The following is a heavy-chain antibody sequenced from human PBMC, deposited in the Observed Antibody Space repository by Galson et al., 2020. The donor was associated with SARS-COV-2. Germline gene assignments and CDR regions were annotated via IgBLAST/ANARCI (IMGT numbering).Heavy chain of an antibody. V-gene: IGHV4-39*07. CDR1: GGSISSSSYY. CDR3: ARGSGITGTTWFDP. D-gene: IGHD1-7*01. Sequence: SETLSLTCTVSGGSISSSSYYWGWIRQPPGKGLEWIGSIYYSGSTYYNPSLKSRVTISVDTSKNQFSLKLSSVTAADTAVYYCARGSGITGTTWFDPWGQGTLVTVSS. CDR2: IYYSGST. J-gene: IGHJ5*02.